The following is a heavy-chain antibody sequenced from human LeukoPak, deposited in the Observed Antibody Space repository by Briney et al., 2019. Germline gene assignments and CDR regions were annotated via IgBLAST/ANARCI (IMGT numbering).Heavy chain of an antibody. V-gene: IGHV3-7*03. J-gene: IGHJ4*02. D-gene: IGHD6-19*01. CDR2: IKQDGSEK. CDR1: GGSVSSRS. CDR3: AKDTAAAGTAY. Sequence: ETLSLTCTVSGGSVSSRSFYWSWIRQAPGKGLEWVANIKQDGSEKHYVDSVKGRFTISRDNAKNSLYLQMNSPRAEDTAVYYCAKDTAAAGTAYWGQGTLVTVSS.